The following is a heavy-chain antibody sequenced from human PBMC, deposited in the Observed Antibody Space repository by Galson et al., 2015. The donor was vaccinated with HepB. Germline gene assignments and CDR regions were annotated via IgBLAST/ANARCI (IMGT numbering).Heavy chain of an antibody. CDR3: ARSTLVAAADNGYYYYYGMDV. J-gene: IGHJ6*02. V-gene: IGHV1-69*02. CDR2: IIPILGIA. CDR1: GGTFSSYT. Sequence: SVKVSCKASGGTFSSYTISWVRQAPGQGLEWMGRIIPILGIANYAQKFQGRVTITADKSTSTAYMELSSLRSEDTAVYYCARSTLVAAADNGYYYYYGMDVWGQGTTVTVSS. D-gene: IGHD6-13*01.